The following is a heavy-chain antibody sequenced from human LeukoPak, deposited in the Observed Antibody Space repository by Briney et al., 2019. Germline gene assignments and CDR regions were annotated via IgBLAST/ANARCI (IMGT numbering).Heavy chain of an antibody. J-gene: IGHJ5*02. Sequence: SVKVSCKASGFTFGNSAIQWVRQARGQRLEWIGWIVVGSGNTNYSQKFQERVTITRDMSTSTAYMELNSLRSEDTAAYYCAAGGSWFDPWGQGTLVTVSS. V-gene: IGHV1-58*02. CDR2: IVVGSGNT. D-gene: IGHD3-10*01. CDR1: GFTFGNSA. CDR3: AAGGSWFDP.